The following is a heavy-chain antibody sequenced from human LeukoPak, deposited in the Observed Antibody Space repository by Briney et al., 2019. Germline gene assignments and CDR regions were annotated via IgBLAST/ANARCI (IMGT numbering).Heavy chain of an antibody. J-gene: IGHJ3*01. D-gene: IGHD3-16*02. CDR2: MKADGSEK. V-gene: IGHV3-7*01. Sequence: GGSLRLSCAASGFTFNIYWMTWVRQAPGRGLEWVANMKADGSEKHYEESVKGRFTIFRDNARNSLYLQMNSLRAEDTAVYYCARPRYTAAYDLWGQGTMVTVSS. CDR3: ARPRYTAAYDL. CDR1: GFTFNIYW.